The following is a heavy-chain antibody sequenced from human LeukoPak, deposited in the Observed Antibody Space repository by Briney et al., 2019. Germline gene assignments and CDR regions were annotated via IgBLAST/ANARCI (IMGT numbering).Heavy chain of an antibody. Sequence: SETLSLTCTVSGGSISSGSYYWSWIRQPAGKGLEWIGRIYTSGSTNYNPSLKSRVTISVDTSKNQFSLKLSSVTAADTAVYYCASKATSLGYDFSWGQGTLVTVSS. CDR3: ASKATSLGYDFS. V-gene: IGHV4-61*02. CDR2: IYTSGST. J-gene: IGHJ5*02. CDR1: GGSISSGSYY. D-gene: IGHD3-3*01.